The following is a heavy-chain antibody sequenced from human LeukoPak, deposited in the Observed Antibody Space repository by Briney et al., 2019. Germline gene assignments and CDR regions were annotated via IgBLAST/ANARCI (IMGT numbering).Heavy chain of an antibody. V-gene: IGHV3-23*01. CDR2: ISGSGGST. CDR3: AKSYDSSGYYDY. J-gene: IGHJ4*02. D-gene: IGHD3-22*01. CDR1: GFTFSSYA. Sequence: GESLRLSCAASGFTFSSYAMSWVRQAPGKGPEWVSAISGSGGSTYYADSVKGRFTISRDNSKNTLYLQMNSLRAEDTAVYYCAKSYDSSGYYDYWGQGTLVTVSS.